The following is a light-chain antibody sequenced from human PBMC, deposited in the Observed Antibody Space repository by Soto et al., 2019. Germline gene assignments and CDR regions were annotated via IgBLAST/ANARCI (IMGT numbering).Light chain of an antibody. CDR3: QQYSSFPRT. V-gene: IGKV1D-8*01. J-gene: IGKJ1*01. CDR1: QGISSY. CDR2: AAS. Sequence: VIWVTQSPSLLSASTGDRVTINCRVSQGISSYLAWYQQKPGKALELLIYAASTLQSGVPSRFSGSGSGTDFTLTISCLQSEDFATYYCQQYSSFPRTFGQGTKVEIK.